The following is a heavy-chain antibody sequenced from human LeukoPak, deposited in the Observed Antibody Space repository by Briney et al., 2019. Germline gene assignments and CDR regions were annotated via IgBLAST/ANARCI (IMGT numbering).Heavy chain of an antibody. J-gene: IGHJ6*02. CDR3: ARDQDPAGYYYYGMDV. CDR1: GYTFTGYY. D-gene: IGHD6-25*01. V-gene: IGHV1-2*02. Sequence: ASVKVFCKASGYTFTGYYMHWVRQAPGQGLEWMGWINPNSGGTNYAQKFQGRVTMTRDTSISTAYMELSRLRSDDTAVYYCARDQDPAGYYYYGMDVWGQGTTVTVSS. CDR2: INPNSGGT.